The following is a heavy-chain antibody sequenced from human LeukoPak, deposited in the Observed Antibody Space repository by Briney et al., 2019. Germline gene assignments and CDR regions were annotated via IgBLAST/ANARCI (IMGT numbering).Heavy chain of an antibody. CDR1: GGSISSGDYY. V-gene: IGHV4-30-4*01. D-gene: IGHD6-19*01. J-gene: IGHJ6*02. CDR2: IYYSGST. Sequence: SQTLSLTCTVSGGSISSGDYYWSWIRQPPGEGLEWIGYIYYSGSTYYNPSLKSRVTISVDTSKNQFSLKLSSVTAADTAVYYCARVAVAGPHYYYGMDVWGQGTTVTVSS. CDR3: ARVAVAGPHYYYGMDV.